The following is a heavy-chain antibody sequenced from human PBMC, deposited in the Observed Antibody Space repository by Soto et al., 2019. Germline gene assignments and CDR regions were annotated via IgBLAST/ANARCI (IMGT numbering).Heavy chain of an antibody. CDR1: GFTFTSSA. V-gene: IGHV1-58*01. CDR2: IVVGSGNT. Sequence: GASVKVSCKASGFTFTSSAVQWVRQARGQRLEWIGWIVVGSGNTNYAQKFQERVTITRDMSTSTAYMELSSLRSEDTAVYYCAAVDIGIVVVVAATTGSAFDIWGQGTMVTVSS. CDR3: AAVDIGIVVVVAATTGSAFDI. J-gene: IGHJ3*02. D-gene: IGHD2-15*01.